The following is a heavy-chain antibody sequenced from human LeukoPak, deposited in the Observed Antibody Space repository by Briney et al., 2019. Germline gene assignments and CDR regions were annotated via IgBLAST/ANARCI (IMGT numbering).Heavy chain of an antibody. CDR2: INHSGST. D-gene: IGHD2-2*01. CDR3: ARVGDIVVVPAYNWFDP. Sequence: PSETLSLTCAVYSGSFSGYYWSWIRQPPGKGLEWIGEINHSGSTNYNPSLKSRVTISVDTSKNQFSLKLSSVTAADTAVYYCARVGDIVVVPAYNWFDPWGQGTLVTVSS. CDR1: SGSFSGYY. J-gene: IGHJ5*02. V-gene: IGHV4-34*01.